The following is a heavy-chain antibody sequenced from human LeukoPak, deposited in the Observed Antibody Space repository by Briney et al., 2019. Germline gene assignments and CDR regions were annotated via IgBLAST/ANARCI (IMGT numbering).Heavy chain of an antibody. Sequence: PRGPLSLTGTASGVSFRTINNSWAWIRKPPGKGLEGIGIMLYRWIPYYNPSPKSRIRLHVHTSRNQFSLNRMSLSPADTAMYYCVRQGGWGGGASLIELWGQGTLVSVST. J-gene: IGHJ4*02. V-gene: IGHV4-39*01. CDR3: VRQGGWGGGASLIEL. CDR1: GVSFRTINNS. CDR2: MLYRWIP. D-gene: IGHD3-16*01.